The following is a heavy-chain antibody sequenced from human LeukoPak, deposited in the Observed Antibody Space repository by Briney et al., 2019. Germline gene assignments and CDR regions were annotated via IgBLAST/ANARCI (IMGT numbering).Heavy chain of an antibody. V-gene: IGHV3-53*01. CDR1: GFTVSNNF. CDR2: IHSGGSS. D-gene: IGHD2-15*01. Sequence: GGSLRLFCAASGFTVSNNFLAWVRQAPGKGLEWLSVIHSGGSSEYADSVKGRFTISRDTSKNTVYLQMNSLRAEDTAVYYCARDHLSDGSGFPYDATDICGQGTMVTVSS. CDR3: ARDHLSDGSGFPYDATDI. J-gene: IGHJ3*02.